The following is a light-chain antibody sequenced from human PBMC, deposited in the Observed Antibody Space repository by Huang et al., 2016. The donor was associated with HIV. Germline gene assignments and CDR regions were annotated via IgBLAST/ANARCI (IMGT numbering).Light chain of an antibody. CDR3: MQGSHWPPFT. V-gene: IGKV2-30*02. J-gene: IGKJ3*01. CDR1: QSLVLTDGFTS. Sequence: DVVMAQSPLSLPVALGQPASISCRSSQSLVLTDGFTSLNSFQRRPVQSPRRLIYAGSNRDSGVPDRFSGGGSGTDFTLRISRVEAEDVGVYYRMQGSHWPPFTFGPGTKVHIK. CDR2: AGS.